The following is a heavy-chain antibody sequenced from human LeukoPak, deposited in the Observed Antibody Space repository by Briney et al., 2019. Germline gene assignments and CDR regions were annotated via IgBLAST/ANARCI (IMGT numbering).Heavy chain of an antibody. CDR3: TRHWDHTEYPSLDY. CDR2: IRSKTNSYAT. CDR1: GFTFSGWA. D-gene: IGHD2-2*01. Sequence: GGSLRLSCAASGFTFSGWAMHWVRLASGNGLEWLGRIRSKTNSYATVYAASVKVRFTISRDDSKNMAYLQMNSLKPEDTAVYYCTRHWDHTEYPSLDYWGQGTLVTVSP. V-gene: IGHV3-73*01. J-gene: IGHJ4*02.